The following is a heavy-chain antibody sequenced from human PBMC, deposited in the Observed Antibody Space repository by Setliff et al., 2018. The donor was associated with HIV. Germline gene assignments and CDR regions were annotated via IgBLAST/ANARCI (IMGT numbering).Heavy chain of an antibody. CDR3: ARAPPRITIFGVVVSSDYYNYYMDV. D-gene: IGHD3-3*01. V-gene: IGHV7-4-1*02. CDR1: GYTFTNYA. Sequence: ASVKVSCKPSGYTFTNYAMNWVRQAPGQGLEWMGWINTNTGNPTYAQGFTGRFVFSLDTSVSTAFLQISSLQAEDTAVYYCARAPPRITIFGVVVSSDYYNYYMDVWGKGTTVTVSS. J-gene: IGHJ6*03. CDR2: INTNTGNP.